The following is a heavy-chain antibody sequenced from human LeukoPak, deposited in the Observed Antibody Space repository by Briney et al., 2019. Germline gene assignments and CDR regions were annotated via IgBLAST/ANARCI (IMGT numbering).Heavy chain of an antibody. CDR3: ARSLRVLPIFGVPTTYGMDV. Sequence: SETLSLTCAVYGGSFSGYYWSWIRQPPGKGLEWIGEINHSGSTNYNPSLKSRVTISVDTSKNQFSLKLSSVTAADTAVYYCARSLRVLPIFGVPTTYGMDVWGQGTTVTVSS. D-gene: IGHD3-3*01. CDR1: GGSFSGYY. V-gene: IGHV4-34*01. CDR2: INHSGST. J-gene: IGHJ6*02.